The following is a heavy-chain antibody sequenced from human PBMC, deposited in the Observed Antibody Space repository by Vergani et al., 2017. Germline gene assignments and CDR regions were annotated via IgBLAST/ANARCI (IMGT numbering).Heavy chain of an antibody. V-gene: IGHV3-23*01. CDR2: ISGSGGST. J-gene: IGHJ4*02. Sequence: EVQLLESGGGLVQPGGSLRLSCAASGFTFSSYAMSWVRQAPGTGLEWVSAISGSGGSTYYADSVKGRFTISRDNSKNTLCLQMNSLRAEDTAVYYCAKVLHYYDSSGYYYVGGGDYWGQGTLVTVSS. CDR1: GFTFSSYA. D-gene: IGHD3-22*01. CDR3: AKVLHYYDSSGYYYVGGGDY.